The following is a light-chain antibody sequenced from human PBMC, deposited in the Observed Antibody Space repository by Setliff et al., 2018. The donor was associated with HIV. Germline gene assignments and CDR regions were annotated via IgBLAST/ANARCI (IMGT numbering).Light chain of an antibody. J-gene: IGLJ1*01. CDR1: SSDVGSRYNY. Sequence: ALAQPASVSGSPGQSITITCTGTSSDVGSRYNYVSWYQQHPGKAPKLLIFDVTYRPSGVSNRFSGSKSGNTASLTISGLQDEDEADYYCCSYLSTNNYVFGTGTKVTVL. V-gene: IGLV2-14*03. CDR3: CSYLSTNNYV. CDR2: DVT.